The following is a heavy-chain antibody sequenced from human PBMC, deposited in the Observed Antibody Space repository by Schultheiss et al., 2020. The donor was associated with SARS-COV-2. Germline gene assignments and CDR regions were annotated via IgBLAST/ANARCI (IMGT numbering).Heavy chain of an antibody. CDR1: GFTFSSYS. V-gene: IGHV3-30*03. CDR2: ISYDGTNK. CDR3: ARDQRCSGGSCFSANFDY. J-gene: IGHJ4*02. Sequence: GGSLRLSCAASGFTFSSYSMNWVRQPPGKGLEWTAFISYDGTNKYYADYVKGRFTISRDNSKNTLYLQMNSLKPEDTAVYYCARDQRCSGGSCFSANFDYWGQGTLVTVSS. D-gene: IGHD2-15*01.